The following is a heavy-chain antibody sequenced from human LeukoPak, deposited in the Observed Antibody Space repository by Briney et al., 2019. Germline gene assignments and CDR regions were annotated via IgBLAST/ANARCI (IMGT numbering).Heavy chain of an antibody. CDR1: GFTFSTYT. CDR2: MSYDGGDK. Sequence: GGSLRLSWAASGFTFSTYTMHWFRQAPGKGLEWVAVMSYDGGDKYYAESVKGRFTISRDNSRTTVYLQMNSLRAEDTAVYYCARGSRWLQLGPFDYWGQGTLVTVSS. CDR3: ARGSRWLQLGPFDY. V-gene: IGHV3-30*01. D-gene: IGHD5-24*01. J-gene: IGHJ4*02.